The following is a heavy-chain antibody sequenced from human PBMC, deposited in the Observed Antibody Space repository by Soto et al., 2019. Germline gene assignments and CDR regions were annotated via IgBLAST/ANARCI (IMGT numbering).Heavy chain of an antibody. CDR2: IYYSGST. CDR1: GVSISSSSYY. D-gene: IGHD3-10*01. V-gene: IGHV4-39*01. CDR3: ASTVWFGRKYFDY. J-gene: IGHJ4*02. Sequence: QLQLQESGPGLVEPSETLSLTCTVSGVSISSSSYYWGWIRQPPGKGLEWIGSIYYSGSTYYNPSLKSRVTISVATSKNQFSLKLSSVTAADTAVYYCASTVWFGRKYFDYWGQGTLVTVSS.